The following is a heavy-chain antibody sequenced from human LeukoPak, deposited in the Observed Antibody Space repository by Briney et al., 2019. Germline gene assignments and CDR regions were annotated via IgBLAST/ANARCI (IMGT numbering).Heavy chain of an antibody. CDR2: INPNSGGT. D-gene: IGHD3-22*01. CDR3: ARVRYDSSGYYYVEFDY. CDR1: GYTFTGYY. J-gene: IGHJ4*02. Sequence: EASVKVSCKASGYTFTGYYMHWVRQAPGQGLEWMGRINPNSGGTNSAQKFQGRVTMTRDTSISTAYMELSRLRSDDTAVYYCARVRYDSSGYYYVEFDYWGQGTLVTASS. V-gene: IGHV1-2*06.